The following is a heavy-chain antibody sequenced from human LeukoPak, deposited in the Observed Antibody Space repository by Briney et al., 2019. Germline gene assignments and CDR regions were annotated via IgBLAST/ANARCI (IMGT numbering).Heavy chain of an antibody. CDR2: INPSGGST. J-gene: IGHJ4*02. V-gene: IGHV1-46*01. CDR3: ARDDFDIVVVPAAIPGDY. D-gene: IGHD2-2*02. Sequence: ASVKVSCKASGYTFTSYYMHWVRQAPGQGLEWMGIINPSGGSTSYAQKFQGRVTMTRDTSTSTVYMELSSLRSEDTAVYYCARDDFDIVVVPAAIPGDYWGQGTLVTVSS. CDR1: GYTFTSYY.